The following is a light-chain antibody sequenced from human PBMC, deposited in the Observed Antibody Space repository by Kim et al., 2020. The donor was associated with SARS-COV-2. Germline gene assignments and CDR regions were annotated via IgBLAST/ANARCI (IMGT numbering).Light chain of an antibody. Sequence: LGQTVSITCRRDSLKIYYATWYQQKPGQAPVLVIYGKNNRPSGIPDRFSGSSSVNTASLTITGAQAEDEADYYCNSRDTSGNHLVVFGGGTQLTVL. J-gene: IGLJ2*01. V-gene: IGLV3-19*01. CDR2: GKN. CDR1: SLKIYY. CDR3: NSRDTSGNHLVV.